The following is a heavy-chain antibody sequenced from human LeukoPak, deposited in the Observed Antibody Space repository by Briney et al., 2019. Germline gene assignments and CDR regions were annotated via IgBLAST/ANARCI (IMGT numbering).Heavy chain of an antibody. CDR3: AKDTPLFYHYYGIDV. CDR1: GLNLDAYA. CDR2: ISGDGTIT. Sequence: GGSLRLSCAASGLNLDAYAMHWVRQAPGKGLEWVSLISGDGTITYYADSVKGRFTISRDNSKNSLFLEMNSLRSEDTALYYCAKDTPLFYHYYGIDVWGQGTTVTVSS. V-gene: IGHV3-43*02. J-gene: IGHJ6*02.